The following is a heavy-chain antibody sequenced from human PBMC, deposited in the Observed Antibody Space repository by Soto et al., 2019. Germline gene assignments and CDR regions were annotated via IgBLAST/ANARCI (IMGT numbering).Heavy chain of an antibody. V-gene: IGHV3-74*01. CDR2: ISGDGSVR. J-gene: IGHJ4*02. Sequence: EVQLVESGGGLVQPGGSLRLSCAASGFTFNSDWMSWVRQVPGKGLVWVSRISGDGSVRNYADSVRGRFTISRDNAKNTLFLQWNSLSVEDTAVYYCVRGTMTGSFLIYWGQGTLVTVSS. D-gene: IGHD2-15*01. CDR3: VRGTMTGSFLIY. CDR1: GFTFNSDW.